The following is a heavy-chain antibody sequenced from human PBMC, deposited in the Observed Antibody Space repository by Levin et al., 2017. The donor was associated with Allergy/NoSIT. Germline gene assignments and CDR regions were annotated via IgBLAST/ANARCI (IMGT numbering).Heavy chain of an antibody. CDR3: ARVATWGYYYGMDG. V-gene: IGHV3-30*04. D-gene: IGHD3-16*01. CDR1: GFTFSSYA. CDR2: ISYDGSNK. J-gene: IGHJ6*02. Sequence: GESLKISCAASGFTFSSYAMHWVRQAPGKGLEWVAVISYDGSNKYYADSVKGRFTISRDNSKNTLYLQMNSLRAEDTAVYYCARVATWGYYYGMDGWGQGTTVTVSS.